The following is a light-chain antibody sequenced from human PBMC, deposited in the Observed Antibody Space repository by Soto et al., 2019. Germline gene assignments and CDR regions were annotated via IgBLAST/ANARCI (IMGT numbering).Light chain of an antibody. CDR2: DVS. CDR3: SSYTSSPVV. V-gene: IGLV2-14*01. J-gene: IGLJ2*01. Sequence: QSALTQPASVSGSPGQSITISCTGTSSDVGGYNYVSWYQQHPGKAPKLMIYDVSNRPSGVSNRFSGSKSGNTASLTISGLQAEHEADYYCSSYTSSPVVFGGGTKLTVL. CDR1: SSDVGGYNY.